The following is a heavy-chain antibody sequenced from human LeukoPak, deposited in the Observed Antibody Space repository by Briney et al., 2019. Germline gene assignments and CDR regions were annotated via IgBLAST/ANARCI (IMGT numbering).Heavy chain of an antibody. J-gene: IGHJ4*02. CDR3: AKAGSSGSFDY. V-gene: IGHV3-33*06. D-gene: IGHD3-22*01. Sequence: GGSLRLSCAASGFTFSSYGMHWVRQAPGKGLEWVAVIWYDGSNKYYADSVKGRFTISRDNSKNTLYLQMNSLRAEDTAVYYCAKAGSSGSFDYWGQGTLVTVSS. CDR1: GFTFSSYG. CDR2: IWYDGSNK.